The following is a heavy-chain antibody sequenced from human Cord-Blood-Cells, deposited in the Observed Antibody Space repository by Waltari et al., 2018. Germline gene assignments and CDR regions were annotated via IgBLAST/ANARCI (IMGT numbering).Heavy chain of an antibody. V-gene: IGHV3-30-3*01. CDR3: ARDPRLGFDY. D-gene: IGHD7-27*01. CDR2: ISYDGSNK. J-gene: IGHJ4*02. CDR1: GFTFSSYA. Sequence: QVQLVESGGGVVQPGRSLRLSCAASGFTFSSYAMHWVRQAPGKGVEWGAVISYDGSNKYYADSVKGRFTIARDNSKNTLYLQMNSLRAEDTAVYYCARDPRLGFDYWGQGTLVTVSS.